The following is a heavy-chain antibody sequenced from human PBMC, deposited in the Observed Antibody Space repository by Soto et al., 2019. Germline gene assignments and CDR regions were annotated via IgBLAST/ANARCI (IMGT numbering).Heavy chain of an antibody. CDR2: MNPNSGKT. CDR1: GYTFTSYD. D-gene: IGHD2-8*01. J-gene: IGHJ5*02. V-gene: IGHV1-8*01. CDR3: ARGLLGYCTNGVCRSWRFDH. Sequence: QVQLVQSGAEVKKPGASVKVSCKASGYTFTSYDINWVRQATGQGLEWMGWMNPNSGKTGYAQKFQGRVTMTRNTSISTAYMDLSSLRSEDTAVSYCARGLLGYCTNGVCRSWRFDHWGQGTLVTVSS.